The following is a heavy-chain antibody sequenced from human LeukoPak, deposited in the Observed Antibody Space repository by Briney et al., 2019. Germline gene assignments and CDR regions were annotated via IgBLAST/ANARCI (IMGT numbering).Heavy chain of an antibody. V-gene: IGHV3-23*01. CDR1: GFTFSSYA. CDR2: ISGSGGST. J-gene: IGHJ4*02. CDR3: AKDRDSSGYFDY. Sequence: QTGGSLRLSCAASGFTFSSYAMSWVRQAPGKGLEWVSAISGSGGSTYYADSVKGRFTISRDNSKNTLYLQMNSLRAEDTAVYYCAKDRDSSGYFDYWGQGTLVTVSS. D-gene: IGHD3-22*01.